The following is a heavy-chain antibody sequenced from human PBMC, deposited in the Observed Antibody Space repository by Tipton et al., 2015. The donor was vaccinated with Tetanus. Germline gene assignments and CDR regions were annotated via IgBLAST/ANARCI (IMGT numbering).Heavy chain of an antibody. Sequence: QLVQSGAEVKKPGSSVKVSCKSSGGPFYKHGIDWVRQAPGQGLEWMGGIIPASGATNYAHKFQGGVTMTADASTTTVHMELSNLRSDDTAVYYCVRDRAAAGGSDYWGQGTLVTV. CDR1: GGPFYKHG. V-gene: IGHV1-69*01. D-gene: IGHD6-25*01. J-gene: IGHJ4*02. CDR3: VRDRAAAGGSDY. CDR2: IIPASGAT.